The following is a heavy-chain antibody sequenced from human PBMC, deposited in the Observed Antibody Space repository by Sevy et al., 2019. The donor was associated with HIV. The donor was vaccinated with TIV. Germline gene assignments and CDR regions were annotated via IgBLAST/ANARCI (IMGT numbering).Heavy chain of an antibody. CDR1: GFTFSSYA. V-gene: IGHV3-30-3*01. J-gene: IGHJ5*02. CDR3: AREYYDYVWGSYRSRGWFDP. Sequence: GGSRRLSCAASGFTFSSYAMHWVRQAPGKGLEWVAVISYDGSNKYYADSVKGRFTISRDNSKNTLYLQMNSLRAEDTAVYYCAREYYDYVWGSYRSRGWFDPWGQGTLVTVSS. D-gene: IGHD3-16*02. CDR2: ISYDGSNK.